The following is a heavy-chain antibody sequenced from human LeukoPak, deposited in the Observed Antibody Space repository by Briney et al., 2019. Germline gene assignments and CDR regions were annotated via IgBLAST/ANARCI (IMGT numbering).Heavy chain of an antibody. D-gene: IGHD5-12*01. CDR1: GFTFSSYEM. CDR3: ARADSGYDSYYYYYMDV. Sequence: PGGSLRLSCAASGFTFSSYEMNWVRQAPGKGLEWSGEIYHSGSTNYNPSLKSRVTISVDKSKNQFSLKVSSVTAADTAVYYCARADSGYDSYYYYYMDVWGKGTTVTVSS. J-gene: IGHJ6*03. V-gene: IGHV4-4*02. CDR2: IYHSGST.